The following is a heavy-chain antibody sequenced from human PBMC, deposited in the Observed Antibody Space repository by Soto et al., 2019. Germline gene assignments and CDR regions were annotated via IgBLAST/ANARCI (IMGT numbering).Heavy chain of an antibody. CDR2: ISYDGNNK. V-gene: IGHV3-30*18. CDR3: AKDGLYTVAGRFDY. J-gene: IGHJ4*02. Sequence: PGGSLRLSCAASGFTFSTYGMHWVRQAPGKGLEWVAVISYDGNNKYYADSVKGRFTISRDNSKNTVYLQMNSLRADDTAVYFCAKDGLYTVAGRFDYWGQGTLVTVSS. D-gene: IGHD6-19*01. CDR1: GFTFSTYG.